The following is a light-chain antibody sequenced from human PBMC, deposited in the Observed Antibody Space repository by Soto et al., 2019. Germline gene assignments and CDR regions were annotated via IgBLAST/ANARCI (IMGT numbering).Light chain of an antibody. CDR1: SSDVGDYNY. CDR2: GVS. V-gene: IGLV2-14*01. Sequence: QSVLTQPASVSGSPGQSITISCTGTSSDVGDYNYVSWYQQHPGKAPKLIIYGVSNRPSGISTRFSGSKSGNTASLTVSGLQAEDEADYYCSSYTATNTLVFGGGTKVTVL. CDR3: SSYTATNTLV. J-gene: IGLJ2*01.